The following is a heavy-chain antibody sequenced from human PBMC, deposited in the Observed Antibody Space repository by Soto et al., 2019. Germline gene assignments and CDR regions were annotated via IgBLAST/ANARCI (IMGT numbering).Heavy chain of an antibody. D-gene: IGHD6-19*01. CDR1: GGSFNDYY. J-gene: IGHJ4*02. V-gene: IGHV4-34*01. CDR2: ISHTGSS. CDR3: ARRGKSSGWAPDS. Sequence: QVQLRQWGAGLLEPSDTLSLTCAVYGGSFNDYYWNWIRQSPGKGLECIGEISHTGSSDYNPSLRSRATISVDPSRNQFYLKLTSVTAADTAVYYCARRGKSSGWAPDSWGQGTLVTVSS.